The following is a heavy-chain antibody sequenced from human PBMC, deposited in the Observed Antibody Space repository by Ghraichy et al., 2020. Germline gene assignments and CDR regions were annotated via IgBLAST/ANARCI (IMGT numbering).Heavy chain of an antibody. Sequence: SETLSLTCTVSGGSISSYYWSWIRHPPGKGLEWIGYLYHSGITNYNPSLKSRVTISGDTSKNQFSLMLSSVTAADTAVYYCARDPTPTKVTIDWYFDLWGRGSLVTVSS. J-gene: IGHJ2*01. V-gene: IGHV4-59*01. D-gene: IGHD4-17*01. CDR3: ARDPTPTKVTIDWYFDL. CDR1: GGSISSYY. CDR2: LYHSGIT.